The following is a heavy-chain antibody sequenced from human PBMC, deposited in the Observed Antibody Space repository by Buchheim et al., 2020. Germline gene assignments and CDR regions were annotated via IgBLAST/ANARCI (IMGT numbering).Heavy chain of an antibody. D-gene: IGHD5-24*01. CDR1: GGSISSYY. J-gene: IGHJ4*02. V-gene: IGHV4-59*12. CDR2: IYYSGST. CDR3: ARDGNGYNFDY. Sequence: QVQLQESGPGLVKPSETLSLTCTVSGGSISSYYWSWIRQPPGKGLEWIGYIYYSGSTYYNPSLKSRVTISVDTSKNQFSLKLSSVTAADTAVYYCARDGNGYNFDYWGQGTL.